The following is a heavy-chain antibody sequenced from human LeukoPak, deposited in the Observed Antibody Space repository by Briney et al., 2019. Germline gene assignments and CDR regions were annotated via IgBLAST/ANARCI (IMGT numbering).Heavy chain of an antibody. D-gene: IGHD1-26*01. Sequence: GESLKISCKGSGYSFSTYWIAWVRQMPGKGLEWMGIIYPGDSDTRYNPSFQGQVTILADKSISTAYLQWSSLRASDTAMYYCARHLRVGATQSNFDYWGQGTLVTVSS. CDR1: GYSFSTYW. CDR2: IYPGDSDT. J-gene: IGHJ4*02. CDR3: ARHLRVGATQSNFDY. V-gene: IGHV5-51*01.